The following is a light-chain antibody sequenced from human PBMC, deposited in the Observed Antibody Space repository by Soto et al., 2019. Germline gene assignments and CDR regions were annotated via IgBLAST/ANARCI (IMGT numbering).Light chain of an antibody. Sequence: EIVLTQSPGTLSLSPGERATLSCRASQSVSSSALAWYQQKPGQAPRRLIYGASSRATGIPDRFSGSGSGTDFTRTISRLEPEDFAVYYCQYYGTSPQTFGQGTKVDIK. V-gene: IGKV3-20*01. CDR1: QSVSSSA. CDR3: QYYGTSPQT. J-gene: IGKJ1*01. CDR2: GAS.